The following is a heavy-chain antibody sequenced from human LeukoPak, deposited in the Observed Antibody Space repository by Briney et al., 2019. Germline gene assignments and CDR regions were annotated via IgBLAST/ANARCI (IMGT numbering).Heavy chain of an antibody. D-gene: IGHD6-19*01. V-gene: IGHV4-59*01. CDR3: ARGGSGWYGSYYYYGMDV. Sequence: PSETLSLTCTVSGGSISSYYWSWIRQPPGKGLEWIGYIYYSGSTNYNPSLKSRVTISVDTSKNRFYLKLSSVTAADTAVYYCARGGSGWYGSYYYYGMDVWGQGTTVTVSS. CDR2: IYYSGST. CDR1: GGSISSYY. J-gene: IGHJ6*02.